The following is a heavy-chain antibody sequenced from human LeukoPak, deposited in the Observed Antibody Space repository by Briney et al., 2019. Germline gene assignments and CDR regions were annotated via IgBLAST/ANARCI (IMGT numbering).Heavy chain of an antibody. Sequence: GGSLRLSCAASGFTFSSYAMHWVRQAPGKGLEWVAAISYDGSNKYYADSVKGRFTISRGNAKNSLYLQMKSLRAEDTAVYYCARGKTSQNIVTRKTYNWFDPWGQGTLVTVSS. J-gene: IGHJ5*02. CDR2: ISYDGSNK. D-gene: IGHD2/OR15-2a*01. V-gene: IGHV3-30*04. CDR1: GFTFSSYA. CDR3: ARGKTSQNIVTRKTYNWFDP.